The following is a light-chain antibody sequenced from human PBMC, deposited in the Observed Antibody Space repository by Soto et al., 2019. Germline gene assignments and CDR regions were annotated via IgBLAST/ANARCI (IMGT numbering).Light chain of an antibody. V-gene: IGKV3-20*01. Sequence: ILLSKSPGPLFLSPGERATLPCRPSLSVSSSYLAWYPQKPGQAPRLLIYGASSRATGIPDSFSGSGSGTDFTLTISRLEPEDFALYYCEQYGRPPGTFGQGTRLEMK. CDR2: GAS. CDR3: EQYGRPPGT. J-gene: IGKJ5*01. CDR1: LSVSSSY.